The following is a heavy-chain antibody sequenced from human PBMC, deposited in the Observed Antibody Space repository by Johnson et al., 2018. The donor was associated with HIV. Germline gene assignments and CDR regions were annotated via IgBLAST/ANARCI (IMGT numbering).Heavy chain of an antibody. CDR3: ARDRVWFGELYAFDI. CDR2: IWYDGSNK. Sequence: QVHLVESGGGVVQPGRSLRLSCAASGFTFSSYGMHWVRQAPGKGLEWVAVIWYDGSNKYYADSVKGRFTISRDNSKNTLYLQMNSLRAEDTAVYYCARDRVWFGELYAFDIWGQGTMVTVSS. CDR1: GFTFSSYG. J-gene: IGHJ3*02. V-gene: IGHV3-33*08. D-gene: IGHD3-10*01.